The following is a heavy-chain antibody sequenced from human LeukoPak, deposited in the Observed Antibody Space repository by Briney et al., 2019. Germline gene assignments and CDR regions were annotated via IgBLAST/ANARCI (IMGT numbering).Heavy chain of an antibody. CDR3: ATFRWGVGLEY. V-gene: IGHV4-34*01. CDR2: IHHSGST. Sequence: PSETLSLTCAVYGGSFSGSFSDSYWTCIRQTPGKGLEWIGEIHHSGSTNYNPSLKSRVTISVDTSKNQFSLKLNSLTAADTAVYYCATFRWGVGLEYWGQGTLATVSS. J-gene: IGHJ4*02. D-gene: IGHD3-16*01. CDR1: GGSFSGSFSDSY.